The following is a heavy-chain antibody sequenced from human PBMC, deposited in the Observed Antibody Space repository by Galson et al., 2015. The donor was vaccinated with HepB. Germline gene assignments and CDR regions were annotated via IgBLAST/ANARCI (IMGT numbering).Heavy chain of an antibody. V-gene: IGHV5-51*01. Sequence: QSGAEVKKPGESLKISCKGSGYNFSNYWIGWVRQMPGKGLEWMGIIYPGDSDTRYSPSFQGQVTISADKSISIAYLQWSSLKASDTAMYYCARQVWLSAIGAAGYYYYGMDVWGQGTTVTVSS. CDR2: IYPGDSDT. J-gene: IGHJ6*02. CDR3: ARQVWLSAIGAAGYYYYGMDV. CDR1: GYNFSNYW. D-gene: IGHD6-13*01.